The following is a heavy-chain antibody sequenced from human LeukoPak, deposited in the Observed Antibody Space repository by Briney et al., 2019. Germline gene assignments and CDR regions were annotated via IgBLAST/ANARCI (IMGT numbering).Heavy chain of an antibody. CDR2: IYSGGST. D-gene: IGHD3-22*01. Sequence: GGSLRLSCAASGLTVSSNYMSWVRQAPGKGLEWVSVIYSGGSTYYADSVKGRFTISRDNSKNTLYLQMNSLRAEDTAVYYCARDEYYDSSGYRTPVLDYWGQGTLVTVSS. J-gene: IGHJ4*02. V-gene: IGHV3-66*01. CDR3: ARDEYYDSSGYRTPVLDY. CDR1: GLTVSSNY.